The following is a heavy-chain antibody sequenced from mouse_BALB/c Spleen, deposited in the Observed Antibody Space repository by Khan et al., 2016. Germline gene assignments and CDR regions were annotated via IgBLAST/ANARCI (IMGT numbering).Heavy chain of an antibody. CDR2: IYPGNGET. Sequence: QVQLQQPGAELVKPGASVKMSCKASGYTFTSYNMHWVKQTPGQGLEWIGAIYPGNGETSYNQKFKGKATMTADKSYSTAYMKLSSLTSEDAAVYYCAREDDYFDYWGQGTPLTVSS. CDR3: AREDDYFDY. CDR1: GYTFTSYN. V-gene: IGHV1-12*01. J-gene: IGHJ2*01.